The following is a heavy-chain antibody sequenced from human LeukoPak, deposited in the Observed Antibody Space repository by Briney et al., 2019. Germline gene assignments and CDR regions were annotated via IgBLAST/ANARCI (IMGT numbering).Heavy chain of an antibody. CDR2: IIPIFGTA. Sequence: ASVKVSCKASGGTFSSYAISWVRQAPGQGLEWMGGIIPIFGTANYAQKFQGRVTITADESTSTAYMELSSLRSEGTAVYYCARGVSIAARRNWFDPWGQGTLVTVSS. J-gene: IGHJ5*02. CDR1: GGTFSSYA. V-gene: IGHV1-69*13. CDR3: ARGVSIAARRNWFDP. D-gene: IGHD6-6*01.